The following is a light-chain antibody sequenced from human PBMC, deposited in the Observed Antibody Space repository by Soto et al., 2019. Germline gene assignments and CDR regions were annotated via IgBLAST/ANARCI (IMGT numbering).Light chain of an antibody. CDR2: DVS. Sequence: QSALTQPASVSGSPGQSITISCTGTGSDVGGYNYVSWYQQYPGKAPKLMIYDVSNRPSGVSNRFSGSKSGNTAALIIFGLQAEDEADYYCCSYTSSSTYVFGTGTKVTVV. CDR1: GSDVGGYNY. V-gene: IGLV2-14*01. CDR3: CSYTSSSTYV. J-gene: IGLJ1*01.